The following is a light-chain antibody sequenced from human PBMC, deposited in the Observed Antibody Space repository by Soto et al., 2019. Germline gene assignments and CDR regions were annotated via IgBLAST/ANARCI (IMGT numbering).Light chain of an antibody. CDR2: KAS. Sequence: DIQMTQSPSTLSGSVGDRVTITCRASQTISSWLAWYQQKPGKAPKLLIYKASTLKSGVPSRFSGSGSGTEFTLTISSLEPEDFAVYYCQQRNSWPLTFGGGTKVDIK. CDR1: QTISSW. CDR3: QQRNSWPLT. V-gene: IGKV1-5*03. J-gene: IGKJ4*01.